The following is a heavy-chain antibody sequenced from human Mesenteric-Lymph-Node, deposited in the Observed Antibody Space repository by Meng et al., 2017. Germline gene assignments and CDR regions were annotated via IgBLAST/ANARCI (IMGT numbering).Heavy chain of an antibody. V-gene: IGHV3-7*01. CDR3: ARDRGQGGELDY. CDR2: IKQDGSEK. Sequence: GESLKISCAASGFTFSSYWMSWVRQAPGKGLEWVANIKQDGSEKYYVDSVKGRFTISRDNAKNSLYLQMNSLRAEDTAVYYCARDRGQGGELDYWGRGTLVTVSS. J-gene: IGHJ4*02. D-gene: IGHD7-27*01. CDR1: GFTFSSYW.